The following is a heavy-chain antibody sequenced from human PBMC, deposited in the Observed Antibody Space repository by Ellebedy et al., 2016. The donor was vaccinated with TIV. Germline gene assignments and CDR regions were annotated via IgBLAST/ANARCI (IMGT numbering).Heavy chain of an antibody. J-gene: IGHJ4*02. CDR3: ARHYCGGDCPDPWGYFDY. Sequence: GESLKISCKVSGYSFTSNWISWVRQMPGKGLEWVGRIDPSDSYPSYSPSFQGHVTISADTSISTAYLQWSSLKASDTAMYYCARHYCGGDCPDPWGYFDYWGQGTLVTVSS. D-gene: IGHD2-21*02. CDR2: IDPSDSYP. CDR1: GYSFTSNW. V-gene: IGHV5-10-1*01.